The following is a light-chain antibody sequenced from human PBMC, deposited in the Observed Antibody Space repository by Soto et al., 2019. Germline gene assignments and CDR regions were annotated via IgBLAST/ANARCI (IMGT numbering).Light chain of an antibody. Sequence: QSALTQPASVSGSPGQSITISCTGTSSDLATYNYVSWYQQQPGKAPKLMIYQVTNRPSGVSNRFSGSRSGNTASLTISGLQAEDEAAYYCSAYTDSSKYVVGTGTKVTV. CDR3: SAYTDSSKYV. J-gene: IGLJ1*01. CDR2: QVT. V-gene: IGLV2-14*01. CDR1: SSDLATYNY.